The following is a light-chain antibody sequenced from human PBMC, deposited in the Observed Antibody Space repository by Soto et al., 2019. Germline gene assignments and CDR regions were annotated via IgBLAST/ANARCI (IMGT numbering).Light chain of an antibody. CDR3: EVWDSSSDHYV. Sequence: SYELTQPPSVSVAPGQTARISCGGDNIGTKSVHWYQQKPGQAPVLVIYDDHDRPSGIPERFSGSNSGNTATLTITRVEARDEAEYYCEVWDSSSDHYVFAAGTKVTV. CDR1: NIGTKS. J-gene: IGLJ1*01. V-gene: IGLV3-21*02. CDR2: DDH.